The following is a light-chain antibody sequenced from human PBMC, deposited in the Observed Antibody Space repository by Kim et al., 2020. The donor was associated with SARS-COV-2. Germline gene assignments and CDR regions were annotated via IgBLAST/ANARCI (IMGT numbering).Light chain of an antibody. J-gene: IGLJ1*01. V-gene: IGLV3-19*01. CDR1: SLRSYY. CDR2: GKN. CDR3: NSRDSSGNHYV. Sequence: ALGQTVRITCQGDSLRSYYASWYQQKPGQAPVLVIYGKNNRPSGIPDRFSGSSSGNTASLTITGAQPEDEADYYCNSRDSSGNHYVFGTGTKVTVL.